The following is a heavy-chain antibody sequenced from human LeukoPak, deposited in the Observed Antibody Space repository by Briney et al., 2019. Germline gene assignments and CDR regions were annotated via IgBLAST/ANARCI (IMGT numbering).Heavy chain of an antibody. Sequence: SETLSLTCTVSGGSISTFYWGWIRQPPGKGLEWIGYIYYSGSTNYNPSLKSRLTISVDTSKNQFSMKLNSVTAADTAVYYCGSSYDYYYYGMDVWGQGTTVTVSS. V-gene: IGHV4-59*01. D-gene: IGHD6-13*01. J-gene: IGHJ6*02. CDR1: GGSISTFY. CDR2: IYYSGST. CDR3: GSSYDYYYYGMDV.